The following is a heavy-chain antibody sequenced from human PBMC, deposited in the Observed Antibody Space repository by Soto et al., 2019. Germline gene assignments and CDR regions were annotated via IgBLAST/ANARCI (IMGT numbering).Heavy chain of an antibody. J-gene: IGHJ6*02. V-gene: IGHV3-30-3*01. D-gene: IGHD3-10*01. CDR1: GFTFSSYA. CDR2: ISYDGSNK. CDR3: ARGPTFFYGSGTQTMNPYYYYGMDV. Sequence: GGSLRLSCAASGFTFSSYAMHWVRQAPGKGLEWVAVISYDGSNKYYADSVKGRFTISRDNSKNTLYLQMNSLRAEDTAVYYCARGPTFFYGSGTQTMNPYYYYGMDVWGQGTTVTVSS.